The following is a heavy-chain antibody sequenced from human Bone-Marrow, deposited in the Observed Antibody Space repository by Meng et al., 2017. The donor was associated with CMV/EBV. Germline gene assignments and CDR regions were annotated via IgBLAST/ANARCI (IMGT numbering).Heavy chain of an antibody. CDR1: GYTFTSHY. J-gene: IGHJ3*02. V-gene: IGHV1-46*01. CDR2: INPSGGST. D-gene: IGHD3-3*01. CDR3: ARDPDLLEWPDAFDI. Sequence: ASVKVSCKASGYTFTSHYMHWVRQAPGQGLEWMGIINPSGGSTSYAQKFQGRVTMTRDTSTSTVYMELSSLRSEDTAVYYCARDPDLLEWPDAFDIWGQGTIVTVSS.